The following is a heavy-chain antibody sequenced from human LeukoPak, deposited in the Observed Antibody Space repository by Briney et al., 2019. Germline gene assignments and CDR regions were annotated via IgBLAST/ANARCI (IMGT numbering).Heavy chain of an antibody. CDR2: IYYSGST. Sequence: PSETLSLTCTVSGGSISSSSYYWGWIRQPPGKGLEWIGSIYYSGSTYYNPSLKSRVTISVDTSKNQFSLNLSSVTAADTAVYYCARERHGHPFDSWGQGTLVTVSS. CDR1: GGSISSSSYY. CDR3: ARERHGHPFDS. V-gene: IGHV4-39*07. J-gene: IGHJ4*02.